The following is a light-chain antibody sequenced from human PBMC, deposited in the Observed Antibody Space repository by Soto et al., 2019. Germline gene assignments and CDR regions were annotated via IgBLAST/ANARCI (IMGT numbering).Light chain of an antibody. CDR1: NSYVGAYDF. Sequence: APNQPSPLFGAPGQSLTISLPWNNSYVGAYDFVSWYQQHPDKAPKLMIYEVSNRPSGVSNRFSGSKSVNTATLTISGLQAEDEADYYCSSYTSSSTRVFGTGTKVTVL. CDR2: EVS. CDR3: SSYTSSSTRV. J-gene: IGLJ1*01. V-gene: IGLV2-14*03.